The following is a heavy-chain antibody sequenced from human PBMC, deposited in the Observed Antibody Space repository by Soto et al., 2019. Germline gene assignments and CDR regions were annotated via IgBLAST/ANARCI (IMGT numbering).Heavy chain of an antibody. CDR2: IYHSGST. D-gene: IGHD3-10*01. CDR3: ARVRGDTDY. CDR1: GGSISSGGYS. Sequence: SETLSLTCAVSGGSISSGGYSWSWIRQPPGRGLEWIGYIYHSGSTYYNPSLKSRVTISVDRSKNQFSLKLSSVTAADTAVYYCARVRGDTDYWGQGTLVTVSS. V-gene: IGHV4-30-2*01. J-gene: IGHJ4*02.